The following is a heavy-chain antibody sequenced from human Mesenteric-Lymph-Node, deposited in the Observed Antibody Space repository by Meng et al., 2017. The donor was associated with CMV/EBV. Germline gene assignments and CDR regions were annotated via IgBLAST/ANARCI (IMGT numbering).Heavy chain of an antibody. Sequence: GESLKISCAAAGFAFGDHSMQWVRPPPGKALEWVSLISWDGSSTFYGDSVKGRFTISRDNSKNSLYLQMDSLRSEDSALYYCAKLAGGGTDSADYWGQGTLVTVSS. CDR2: ISWDGSST. CDR1: GFAFGDHS. J-gene: IGHJ4*02. V-gene: IGHV3-43*01. CDR3: AKLAGGGTDSADY. D-gene: IGHD1-14*01.